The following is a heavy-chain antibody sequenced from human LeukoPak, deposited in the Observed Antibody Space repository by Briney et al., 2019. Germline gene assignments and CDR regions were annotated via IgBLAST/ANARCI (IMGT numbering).Heavy chain of an antibody. CDR1: GFTFSSYA. J-gene: IGHJ3*02. V-gene: IGHV3-23*01. CDR2: ISGSGIST. CDR3: AKDRSIAAGDDAFDI. Sequence: GGSLRLSCAVSGFTFSSYAMNWVRQAPGKGLEWVSGISGSGISTYYADSVKGRFTISRDNSKNALYLQMNSLRAEDTAVYYCAKDRSIAAGDDAFDIWGQGTMVTVSS. D-gene: IGHD6-13*01.